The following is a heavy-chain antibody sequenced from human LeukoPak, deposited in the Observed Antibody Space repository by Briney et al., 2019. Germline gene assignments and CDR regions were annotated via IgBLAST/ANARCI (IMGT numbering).Heavy chain of an antibody. V-gene: IGHV3-21*04. Sequence: GGSLRLSCAASGFTFSSYSMNWVRQAPGKGLEWVSSISSSSSYIYYADSVKGRFTISRDNAKNSLYLQMNSLRAEDTAVYCCAKPDPSGRSFGGVTVIGAFDIWGQGTMVTVSS. J-gene: IGHJ3*02. CDR2: ISSSSSYI. D-gene: IGHD3-16*02. CDR3: AKPDPSGRSFGGVTVIGAFDI. CDR1: GFTFSSYS.